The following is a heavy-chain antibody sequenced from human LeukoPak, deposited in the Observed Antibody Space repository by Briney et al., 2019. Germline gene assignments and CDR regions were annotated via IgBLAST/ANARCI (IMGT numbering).Heavy chain of an antibody. CDR2: ISAYNGNT. V-gene: IGHV1-18*01. CDR3: ARVDWNYVKGPHKFDY. Sequence: ASVKVSCKASGYTFTSYGISWVRQGPGQGLEWMGWISAYNGNTNYAQKLQGRVTLTTDTSTSTAYMELRSLRSDDTAVYYCARVDWNYVKGPHKFDYWGQGTLVTVSS. J-gene: IGHJ4*02. CDR1: GYTFTSYG. D-gene: IGHD1-7*01.